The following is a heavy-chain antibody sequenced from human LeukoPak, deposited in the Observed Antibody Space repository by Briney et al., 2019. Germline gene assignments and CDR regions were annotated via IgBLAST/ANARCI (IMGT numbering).Heavy chain of an antibody. V-gene: IGHV1-46*01. D-gene: IGHD2-2*01. J-gene: IGHJ3*02. CDR2: INPSGGST. CDR3: ASFSYCSSTSCYPHDAFDI. CDR1: GYTFTGYY. Sequence: ASVKVSCKASGYTFTGYYMHWVRQAPGQGLEWMGIINPSGGSTSYAQKFQGRVTMTRDTSTSTVYMELSSLRSEDAAVYYCASFSYCSSTSCYPHDAFDIWGQGTMVTVSS.